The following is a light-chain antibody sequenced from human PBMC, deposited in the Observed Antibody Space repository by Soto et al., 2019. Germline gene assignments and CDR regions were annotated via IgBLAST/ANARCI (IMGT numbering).Light chain of an antibody. Sequence: EIVLTQSPGTLSLSPGERATLSCRASQSVSSNYLAWYQQKPGQAPRLLIYGASRRATGIPDRFSGSGSGTDFTLIISRVEPEDFAVYYCQQYVSSPPGTFGQGTEVDIK. V-gene: IGKV3-20*01. CDR2: GAS. J-gene: IGKJ1*01. CDR1: QSVSSNY. CDR3: QQYVSSPPGT.